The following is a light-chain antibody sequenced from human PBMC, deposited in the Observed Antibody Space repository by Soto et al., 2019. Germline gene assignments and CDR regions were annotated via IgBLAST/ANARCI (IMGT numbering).Light chain of an antibody. V-gene: IGKV3D-15*01. Sequence: EIVLTQSPGTLSLSPGERATLSCRASQSVPSTYLAWYQQRPGQAPRLLIYGVSTRAPGIPDRFSGSGSGTDFTLTISSLQSEDFAVYYCQQYNNWPYTFGQGTKLEIK. CDR3: QQYNNWPYT. J-gene: IGKJ2*01. CDR1: QSVPST. CDR2: GVS.